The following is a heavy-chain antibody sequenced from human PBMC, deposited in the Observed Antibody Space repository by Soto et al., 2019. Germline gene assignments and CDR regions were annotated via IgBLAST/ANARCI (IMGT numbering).Heavy chain of an antibody. V-gene: IGHV3-23*01. CDR2: ISSSGSTT. Sequence: EVQLLESGGGLVQPGGSLRLSCVASEFTFSNYAMNWVRQAPGEGPEWVSLISSSGSTTYYADSVKGRFSSSRDNSKNTLYLQMNSLRVEDTAIYFCARDIQGRGATSGDDAFDIWGQGTMVTVSS. CDR3: ARDIQGRGATSGDDAFDI. CDR1: EFTFSNYA. D-gene: IGHD2-15*01. J-gene: IGHJ3*02.